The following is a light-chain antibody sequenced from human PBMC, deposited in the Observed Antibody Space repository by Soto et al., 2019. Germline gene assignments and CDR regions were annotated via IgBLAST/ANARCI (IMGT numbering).Light chain of an antibody. CDR1: QSISSW. CDR3: QQYNSYSQT. J-gene: IGKJ1*01. CDR2: DAS. Sequence: DIQMTQSPSTLSASVGDRVTITCRASQSISSWLAWYQQKPGKAPKLLIYDASSLESGVPSRFSSSGSGTEFTLTISSLQPDDFATYYCQQYNSYSQTFGQGTKVDIK. V-gene: IGKV1-5*01.